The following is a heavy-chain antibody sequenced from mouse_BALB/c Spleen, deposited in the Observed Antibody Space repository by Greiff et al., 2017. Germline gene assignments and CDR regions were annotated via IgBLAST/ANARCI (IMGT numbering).Heavy chain of an antibody. J-gene: IGHJ2*01. Sequence: EVKLVESGGDLVKPGGSLKLSCAASGFTFSSYGMSWVRQTPDKRLEWVATISSGGSYTYYPDSVKGRFTISRDNAKNTLYLQMSSLKSEDTAMYYCAREGVYSYFDYWGQGTTLTVSS. CDR1: GFTFSSYG. CDR3: AREGVYSYFDY. V-gene: IGHV5-6*01. CDR2: ISSGGSYT. D-gene: IGHD2-1*01.